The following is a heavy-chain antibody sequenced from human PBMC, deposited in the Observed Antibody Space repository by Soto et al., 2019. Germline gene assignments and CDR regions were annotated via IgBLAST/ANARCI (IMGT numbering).Heavy chain of an antibody. D-gene: IGHD2-21*02. V-gene: IGHV4-59*08. CDR1: GRSIISPY. CDR2: VHNSGST. J-gene: IGHJ5*01. Sequence: SETLSLTCTDSGRSIISPYWSWIGQPPGKRLEWIGYVHNSGSTNYNPSLKSRVTTAVDTSKNQFSLRLSSVTAADTAVYYCARHVYEFDNGDNNWFDSWGQG. CDR3: ARHVYEFDNGDNNWFDS.